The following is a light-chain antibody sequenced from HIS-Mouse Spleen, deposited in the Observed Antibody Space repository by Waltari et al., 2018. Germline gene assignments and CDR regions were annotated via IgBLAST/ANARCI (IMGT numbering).Light chain of an antibody. V-gene: IGLV3-10*01. CDR3: YSTDSSGNHRV. J-gene: IGLJ2*01. CDR2: EDS. Sequence: SYELTQPPSVSVSPGQTSRITCSGDALPKKYAYWYQQKSGQAPVLVIYEDSKRPPGIPERVSGSSSVTRATMTISGAQVEDEADYYCYSTDSSGNHRVFGGGTKLTVL. CDR1: ALPKKY.